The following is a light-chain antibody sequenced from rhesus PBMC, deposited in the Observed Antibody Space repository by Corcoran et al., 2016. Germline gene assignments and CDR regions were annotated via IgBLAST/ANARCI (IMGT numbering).Light chain of an antibody. CDR1: SSYIGGYNY. CDR2: EYS. J-gene: IGLJ1*01. CDR3: SSSASSNTFI. V-gene: IGLV2-32*02. Sequence: QAALTQPRSVSGSPGQSVTISCTGTSSYIGGYNYVSWYQQHPGTAPKLMIYEYSKRLSGVSDRFSGSKSGNTASLPISGLQAEDEADYYCSSSASSNTFIFGAGTRLTVL.